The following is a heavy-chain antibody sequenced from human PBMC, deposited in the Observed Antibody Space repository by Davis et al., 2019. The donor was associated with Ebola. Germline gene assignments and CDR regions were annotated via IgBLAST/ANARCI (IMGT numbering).Heavy chain of an antibody. CDR2: ISSSSSYI. J-gene: IGHJ4*02. CDR3: ARDLYYYDSSGGG. D-gene: IGHD3-22*01. CDR1: GFTFSSYS. Sequence: GGPLRLSCAASGFTFSSYSMNWVRQAPGKGLEWVSSISSSSSYIYYADSVKGRFTISRDNAKNSLYLQMNSLRAEDTAVYYCARDLYYYDSSGGGWGQGTLVTVSS. V-gene: IGHV3-21*01.